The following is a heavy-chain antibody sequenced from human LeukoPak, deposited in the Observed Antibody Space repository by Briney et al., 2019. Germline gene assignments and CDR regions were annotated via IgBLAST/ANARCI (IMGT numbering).Heavy chain of an antibody. V-gene: IGHV3-23*01. J-gene: IGHJ6*01. CDR1: GFTFSSYA. CDR3: AKGGRLRYFMDRIGYYGMDV. Sequence: VGSLRLSCAASGFTFSSYAMSWVRQAPGKGLEWVSGISGSGGSTYYADSVKGRFTISRENSKNTLYVKMNSLRAEETAIYYCAKGGRLRYFMDRIGYYGMDVWGQGTTVT. CDR2: ISGSGGST. D-gene: IGHD3-9*01.